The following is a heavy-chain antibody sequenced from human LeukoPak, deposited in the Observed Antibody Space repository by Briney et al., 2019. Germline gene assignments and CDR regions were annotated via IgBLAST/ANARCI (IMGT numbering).Heavy chain of an antibody. V-gene: IGHV1-69*01. Sequence: SVKVSCKASGGTFSSYAISRVRQAPGQGLEWMGGIIPIFGTASYAQKFQGRVTITADESTSTAYMELSSLRSEDTAVYYCARGWLRFLEWLLAYWGQGTLVTVSS. CDR1: GGTFSSYA. D-gene: IGHD3-3*01. CDR2: IIPIFGTA. J-gene: IGHJ4*02. CDR3: ARGWLRFLEWLLAY.